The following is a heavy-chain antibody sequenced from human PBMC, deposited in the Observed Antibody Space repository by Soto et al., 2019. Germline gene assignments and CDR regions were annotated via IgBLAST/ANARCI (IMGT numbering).Heavy chain of an antibody. Sequence: GASVKVSCKASGYTFTSYYMHWVRQAPGQGLEWMGIINPSGGSTSYAQKFQGRVTMTRDTSTSTVYMELSSLRSEDTAVYYCAREYGSTAVAAGYYYMDVWGKGTTVTVSS. V-gene: IGHV1-46*03. CDR2: INPSGGST. CDR3: AREYGSTAVAAGYYYMDV. J-gene: IGHJ6*03. CDR1: GYTFTSYY. D-gene: IGHD6-19*01.